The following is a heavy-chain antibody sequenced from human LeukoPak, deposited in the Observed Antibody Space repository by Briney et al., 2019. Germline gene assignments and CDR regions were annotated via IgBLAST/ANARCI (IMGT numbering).Heavy chain of an antibody. V-gene: IGHV1-3*03. J-gene: IGHJ6*03. CDR1: GYTFTSYA. CDR3: ARGAVTTAYYYYYYMDV. D-gene: IGHD4-17*01. CDR2: INAGNGNT. Sequence: ASVKVSCKASGYTFTSYAMHWVRQAPGQRLEWMGWINAGNGNTKYSQEFQGRVTITRDTSASTAYMELSSLRSEDMAVYYCARGAVTTAYYYYYYMDVWGKGTTVTVSS.